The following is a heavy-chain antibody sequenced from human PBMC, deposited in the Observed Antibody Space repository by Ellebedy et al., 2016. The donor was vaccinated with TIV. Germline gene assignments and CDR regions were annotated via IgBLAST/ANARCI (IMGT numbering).Heavy chain of an antibody. Sequence: GESLKISCVASGFTFSDYYMSWIRQAPGKGLEWVSYISSSGSTIYYADSVKGRFTISRDNAKNSLYLQMNSLRAEDTAVYYCASLDSGWLDYWGQGTLVTVSS. CDR3: ASLDSGWLDY. D-gene: IGHD6-19*01. CDR1: GFTFSDYY. J-gene: IGHJ4*02. V-gene: IGHV3-11*01. CDR2: ISSSGSTI.